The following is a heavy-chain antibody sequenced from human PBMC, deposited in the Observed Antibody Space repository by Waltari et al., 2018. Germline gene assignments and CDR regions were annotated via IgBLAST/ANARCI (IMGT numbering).Heavy chain of an antibody. V-gene: IGHV4-38-2*02. CDR1: GYSISSGYY. J-gene: IGHJ4*02. CDR3: ARAERYYYDSSGQGGFDY. Sequence: QVQLQESGPGLVKPSETLSLTCTVSGYSISSGYYWGWIRPPPGKGLEWIGSIYHSGSTYYNPSLKSRVTISVDTSKNQFSLKLSSVTAADTAVYYCARAERYYYDSSGQGGFDYWGQGTLVTVSS. CDR2: IYHSGST. D-gene: IGHD3-22*01.